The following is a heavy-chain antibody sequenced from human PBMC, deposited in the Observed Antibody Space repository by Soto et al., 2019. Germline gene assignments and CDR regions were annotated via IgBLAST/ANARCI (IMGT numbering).Heavy chain of an antibody. V-gene: IGHV3-23*01. CDR1: GFTFSSYA. CDR2: ISGSGGST. Sequence: PGGSLRLSCAASGFTFSSYAMSWVRQAPGKGLEWVSSISGSGGSTYYADSVKGRFTISRDNSKNTLYLQMNSLRAEDTAVYYCAKSGDTMIVVVNDAFDIWGQRTMVTVSS. CDR3: AKSGDTMIVVVNDAFDI. J-gene: IGHJ3*02. D-gene: IGHD3-22*01.